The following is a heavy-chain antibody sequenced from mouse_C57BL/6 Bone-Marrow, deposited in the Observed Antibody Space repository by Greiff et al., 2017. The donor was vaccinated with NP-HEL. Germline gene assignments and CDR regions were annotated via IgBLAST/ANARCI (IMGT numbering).Heavy chain of an antibody. V-gene: IGHV1-82*01. Sequence: QVQLQQSGPELVKPGASVKISCKASGYAFSSSWMNWVKQRPGKGLEWIGRIYPGDGDTNYNGKFKGKATLTADKSSSTAYMQLSSLTSEDSAVYFCARSILGTVYYLDYWGQGTTLTVSS. D-gene: IGHD4-1*01. J-gene: IGHJ2*01. CDR2: IYPGDGDT. CDR1: GYAFSSSW. CDR3: ARSILGTVYYLDY.